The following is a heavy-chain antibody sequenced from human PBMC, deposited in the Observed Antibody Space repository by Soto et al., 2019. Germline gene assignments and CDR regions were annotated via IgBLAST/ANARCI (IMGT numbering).Heavy chain of an antibody. D-gene: IGHD3-22*01. V-gene: IGHV1-69*12. J-gene: IGHJ6*02. Sequence: QVQLVQSGAEVKKPESSVRVSCKASGGTFNSYAITWVRQAPGQGLEWMGGTIPMFGTTNYAEKFQGRVTISADGSTNTAYMELSSLRSEDTAVYYCTRCGIRYHSIGYYLGIDGMDVWGQGTTVIVSS. CDR2: TIPMFGTT. CDR1: GGTFNSYA. CDR3: TRCGIRYHSIGYYLGIDGMDV.